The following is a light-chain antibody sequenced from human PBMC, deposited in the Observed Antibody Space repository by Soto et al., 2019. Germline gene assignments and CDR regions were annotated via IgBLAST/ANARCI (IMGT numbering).Light chain of an antibody. CDR3: QQRSNWPPLFT. Sequence: EVVLTQSPATLSLSPGERATLSCRASQSVTSYLAWYQQKPGQAPRLLIYDASKRATGIPARFSGSGSGTDFTLTISSLEPEDVAVYCCQQRSNWPPLFTFGPGTRVDIK. V-gene: IGKV3-11*01. CDR2: DAS. CDR1: QSVTSY. J-gene: IGKJ3*01.